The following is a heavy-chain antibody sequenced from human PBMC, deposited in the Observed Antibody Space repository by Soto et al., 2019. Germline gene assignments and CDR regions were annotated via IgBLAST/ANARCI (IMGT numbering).Heavy chain of an antibody. J-gene: IGHJ4*02. Sequence: PGGSLRLSCAASGFTFSSYGMHWVRQAPGKGLEWVAVIWYDGSNKYYADSVKGRFTISRDNSENTLYLQMNSLRAEDTAVYYCARGSYSGSYFSYDYWGQGTLVTVSS. CDR2: IWYDGSNK. CDR1: GFTFSSYG. CDR3: ARGSYSGSYFSYDY. D-gene: IGHD1-26*01. V-gene: IGHV3-33*01.